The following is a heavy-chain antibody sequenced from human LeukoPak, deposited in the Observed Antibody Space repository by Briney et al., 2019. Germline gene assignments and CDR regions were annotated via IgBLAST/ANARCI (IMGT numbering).Heavy chain of an antibody. CDR2: ISYSGRI. D-gene: IGHD5-12*01. V-gene: IGHV4-59*11. J-gene: IGHJ4*02. Sequence: SETLSLTCTVSGGPISSHYWSWIRQPPGEGLEWIGYISYSGRINYNPSLKSRVTLSLDTSKNQFSLTLTSVTAADTAVYYCARDPSNSGYDYLYYFDYWGQGTLVTVAS. CDR1: GGPISSHY. CDR3: ARDPSNSGYDYLYYFDY.